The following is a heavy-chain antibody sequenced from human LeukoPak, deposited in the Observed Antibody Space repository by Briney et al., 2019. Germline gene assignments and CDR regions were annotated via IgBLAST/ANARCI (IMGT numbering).Heavy chain of an antibody. Sequence: SETLSLTCAVYGGSFSGYYWSWIRQPPGKGLEWIGEINHSGSTNYNPSLKSRVTISVDTSKNQFSPKLSSVTAADTAVYHCARGSAVFDYWGQGTLVTVSS. J-gene: IGHJ4*02. CDR2: INHSGST. CDR3: ARGSAVFDY. D-gene: IGHD3-10*01. V-gene: IGHV4-34*01. CDR1: GGSFSGYY.